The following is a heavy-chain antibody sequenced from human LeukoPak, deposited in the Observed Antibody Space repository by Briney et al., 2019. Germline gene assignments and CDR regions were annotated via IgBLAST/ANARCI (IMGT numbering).Heavy chain of an antibody. J-gene: IGHJ6*02. V-gene: IGHV4-59*08. CDR3: ARHQLPDYYDYGMDV. D-gene: IGHD3-10*01. CDR2: IYYSGTT. CDR1: GGSISSYY. Sequence: SETLSLTCTVSGGSISSYYWGWIRQPPGQGLEWLGDIYYSGTTNSNPSLKSRVTISVDTSKNQFSLKLSSVTAADTAVYYCARHQLPDYYDYGMDVWGQGTTVTVSS.